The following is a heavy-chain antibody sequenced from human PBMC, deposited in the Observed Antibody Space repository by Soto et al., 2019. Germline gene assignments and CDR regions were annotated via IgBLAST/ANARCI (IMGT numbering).Heavy chain of an antibody. CDR3: ARDTVQGYYYDSSGQPFDY. Sequence: SVKVSCKAAGGTFSSYAISWVRQAPGQGLEWMGGIIPIFGTANYAQKFQGRVTITADKSTSTAYMELSSLRSEDTAVYYCARDTVQGYYYDSSGQPFDYWGQGTLVTVSS. CDR1: GGTFSSYA. V-gene: IGHV1-69*06. D-gene: IGHD3-22*01. CDR2: IIPIFGTA. J-gene: IGHJ4*02.